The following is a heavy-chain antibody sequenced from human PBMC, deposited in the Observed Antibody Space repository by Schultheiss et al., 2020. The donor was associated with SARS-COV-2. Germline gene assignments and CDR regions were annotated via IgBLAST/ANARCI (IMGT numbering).Heavy chain of an antibody. CDR2: ISGNSRYI. Sequence: GGSLRLSCAASGFTFSSYSMNWVRQAPGKGLEWVSSISGNSRYINYADSVKGRFTISRDNSKNTLYLQMNSLRAEDTAVYYCARDKGVSSGYYYPENYYYYGMDVWGQGTTVTVSS. D-gene: IGHD3-22*01. CDR3: ARDKGVSSGYYYPENYYYYGMDV. CDR1: GFTFSSYS. J-gene: IGHJ6*02. V-gene: IGHV3-21*01.